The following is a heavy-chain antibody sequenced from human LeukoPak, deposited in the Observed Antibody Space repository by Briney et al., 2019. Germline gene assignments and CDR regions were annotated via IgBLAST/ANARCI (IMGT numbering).Heavy chain of an antibody. Sequence: SETLSLTCTVSGGSISSYYWGWIRQPPGKGLEWIGSIYYSGSTYYNPSLKSRVTISVDTSKNQFSLKLSSVTAADTAVYYCARDLRPAARPFDYWGQGTLVTVSS. CDR3: ARDLRPAARPFDY. CDR1: GGSISSYY. J-gene: IGHJ4*02. CDR2: IYYSGST. D-gene: IGHD6-6*01. V-gene: IGHV4-39*07.